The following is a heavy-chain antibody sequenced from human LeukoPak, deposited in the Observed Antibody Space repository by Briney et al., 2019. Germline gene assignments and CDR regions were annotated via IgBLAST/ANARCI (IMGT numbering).Heavy chain of an antibody. Sequence: RGSLRLSCAPSEFTLSTFWMSWVRQAPGKGLERVAHIKADGSVKHYVVSVEGRLSISRDNARSSLYLQMNRLRAEDTAVYYCVRDSDYQRNSGGLYAHYDALDIWGDGTMVTVSS. V-gene: IGHV3-7*01. CDR2: IKADGSVK. CDR1: EFTLSTFW. D-gene: IGHD2-21*01. CDR3: VRDSDYQRNSGGLYAHYDALDI. J-gene: IGHJ3*02.